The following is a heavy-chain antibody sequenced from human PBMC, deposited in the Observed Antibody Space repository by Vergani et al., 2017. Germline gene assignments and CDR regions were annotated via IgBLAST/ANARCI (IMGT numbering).Heavy chain of an antibody. D-gene: IGHD6-6*01. V-gene: IGHV3-30*03. CDR3: ARVRGSKGSSSPFFDY. CDR1: GLMFNNYG. CDR2: ISYDGSNK. J-gene: IGHJ4*02. Sequence: QVQLVESGGGVVQPGRSLRLSCETSGLMFNNYGMHWVRQAPGKGLEWVAVISYDGSNKYYADSVKGRFTISRDNSKNTLYLQMNSLRAEDTAVYYCARVRGSKGSSSPFFDYWGQGTLVTVSS.